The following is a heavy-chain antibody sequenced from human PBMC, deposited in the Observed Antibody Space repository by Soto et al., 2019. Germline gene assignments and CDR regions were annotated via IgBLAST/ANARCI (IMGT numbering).Heavy chain of an antibody. V-gene: IGHV1-18*04. CDR1: GYTFTNYG. CDR3: AGEEYRQVDH. J-gene: IGHJ5*02. D-gene: IGHD3-16*02. CDR2: ISTNSGHT. Sequence: QVQLVPSGTEVKKPGAAVKVSCKASGYTFTNYGITCVRHAPGQGLEWMGWISTNSGHTDYAQKFRGRVTMTTDKSTNTAYMELRSLRSDDTAVYYCAGEEYRQVDHWGQGNLVSVSS.